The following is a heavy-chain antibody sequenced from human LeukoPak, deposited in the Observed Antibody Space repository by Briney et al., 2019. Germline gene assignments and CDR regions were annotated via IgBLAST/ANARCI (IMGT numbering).Heavy chain of an antibody. CDR3: AGRLRYFDWSPFDY. CDR2: ISSSGSTI. V-gene: IGHV3-48*03. CDR1: GSTFSSYE. Sequence: GGSLRLSCAASGSTFSSYEMNWVRQAPGKGLEWVSYISSSGSTIYYADSVKGRFTISRDNAKNSLYLQMNSLRAEDTAVYYCAGRLRYFDWSPFDYWGQGTLVTVSS. J-gene: IGHJ4*02. D-gene: IGHD3-9*01.